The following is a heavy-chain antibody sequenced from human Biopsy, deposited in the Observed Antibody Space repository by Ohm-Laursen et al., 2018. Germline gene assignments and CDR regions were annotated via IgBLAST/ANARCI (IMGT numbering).Heavy chain of an antibody. Sequence: GASVNASCKASGYTLAGYYLHWVRHAPGHGLEWMVWINTNSGNANYAQSFQGTLTVTRNTSISTAYMELTSLTFDDTAIYYCARVPAYPSIDGYYGLDLWGQGTTVIVSS. CDR1: GYTLAGYY. D-gene: IGHD3-9*01. CDR2: INTNSGNA. J-gene: IGHJ6*02. CDR3: ARVPAYPSIDGYYGLDL. V-gene: IGHV1-2*02.